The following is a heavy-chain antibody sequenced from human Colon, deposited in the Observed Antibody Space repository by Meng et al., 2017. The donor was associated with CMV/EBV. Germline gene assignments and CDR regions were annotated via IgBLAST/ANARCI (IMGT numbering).Heavy chain of an antibody. CDR2: INWSGETI. D-gene: IGHD5-18*01. CDR3: VRHLEAGRNGYAEPF. CDR1: GFTFEDSA. J-gene: IGHJ1*01. V-gene: IGHV3-20*04. Sequence: GGSLRLSCTASGFTFEDSAMHWVRHAPGKGLEWVSGINWSGETISYADSVKGRFTLSRDNAKNSLYLQMNSLRAEDTAVYYCVRHLEAGRNGYAEPFWGQGTLVTVSS.